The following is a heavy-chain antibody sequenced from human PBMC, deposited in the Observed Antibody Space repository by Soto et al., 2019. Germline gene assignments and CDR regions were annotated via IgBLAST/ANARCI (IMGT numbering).Heavy chain of an antibody. V-gene: IGHV1-46*01. CDR1: GYSFISHY. Sequence: GASVKVSCKAFGYSFISHYMHWVRQAPGQGLEKMGTIHPAGINTAYAQKFQGRVTMSVDRSINTAYLEWSSLKASDSAMYYCARLTLAHDSSGYHIFDYWGLGTLVTVSS. CDR3: ARLTLAHDSSGYHIFDY. D-gene: IGHD3-22*01. J-gene: IGHJ4*02. CDR2: IHPAGINT.